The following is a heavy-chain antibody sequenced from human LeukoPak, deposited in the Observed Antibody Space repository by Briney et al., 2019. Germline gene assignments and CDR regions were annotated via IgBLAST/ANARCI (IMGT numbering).Heavy chain of an antibody. J-gene: IGHJ4*02. CDR1: GGTFSSYA. D-gene: IGHD5/OR15-5a*01. CDR2: INPSGGST. Sequence: ASVKVSCKASGGTFSSYAISWVRQAPGQGLEWMGIINPSGGSTSYAQKFQGRVTMTRDTSTSTVYMELSSLRSEDTAGYYCARDLYHYFDYWGQGTLVTVSS. V-gene: IGHV1-46*01. CDR3: ARDLYHYFDY.